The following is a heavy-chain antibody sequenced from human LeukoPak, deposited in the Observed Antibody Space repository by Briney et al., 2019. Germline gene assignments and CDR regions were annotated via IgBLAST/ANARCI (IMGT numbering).Heavy chain of an antibody. D-gene: IGHD2-2*01. CDR1: GGSASSGHYF. CDR3: ARTGYQGGY. J-gene: IGHJ4*02. V-gene: IGHV4-61*01. Sequence: SETLSLTCTVSGGSASSGHYFWSWVRQPPGKGLEWLGYVHNNGDTNYNPSLERRVPISIDTSRTQVSLKLDSVTAADTAVYYCARTGYQGGYWGQGTLVTVSS. CDR2: VHNNGDT.